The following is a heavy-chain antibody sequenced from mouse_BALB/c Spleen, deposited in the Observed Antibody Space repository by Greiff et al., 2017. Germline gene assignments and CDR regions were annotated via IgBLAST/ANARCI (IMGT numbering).Heavy chain of an antibody. CDR2: ISSGGST. CDR1: GFTFSSYA. CDR3: ARGNFYFDY. J-gene: IGHJ2*01. V-gene: IGHV5-6-5*01. Sequence: DVMLVESGGGLVQPGGSRKLSCAASGFTFSSYAMSWVRQTPEKRLEWVASISSGGSTYYPDSVKGRFTISRDNARNILYLQMSSLRSEDTAMYYCARGNFYFDYWGQGTTLTVSS.